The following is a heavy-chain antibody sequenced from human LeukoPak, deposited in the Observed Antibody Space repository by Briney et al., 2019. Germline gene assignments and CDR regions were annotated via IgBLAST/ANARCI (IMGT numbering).Heavy chain of an antibody. J-gene: IGHJ4*02. V-gene: IGHV3-48*03. D-gene: IGHD3-3*02. CDR3: ARDAFL. Sequence: PGGSLRLSCVAFGFTFSSYEMNWVRQAPGKGLEWVSYISGTGYTIYYADSVKGRFTISRDNAKNSLYLQMSSLRAEDTAVYYCARDAFLGGQGTLVTVSS. CDR2: ISGTGYTI. CDR1: GFTFSSYE.